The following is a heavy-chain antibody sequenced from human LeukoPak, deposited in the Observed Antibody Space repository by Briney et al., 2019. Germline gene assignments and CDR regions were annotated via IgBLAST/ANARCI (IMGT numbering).Heavy chain of an antibody. CDR3: ATGGSHWPFDY. D-gene: IGHD1-26*01. J-gene: IGHJ4*02. CDR2: IYSGGNT. V-gene: IGHV3-53*01. CDR1: GSTVSSNY. Sequence: PGGSLRLSCAASGSTVSSNYMSWVRQAPGKGLEWVSVIYSGGNTYYADSVKGRFTCSRDNSKNTLYLQMNSLRAEDTAVYYCATGGSHWPFDYWGQGTLVTVSS.